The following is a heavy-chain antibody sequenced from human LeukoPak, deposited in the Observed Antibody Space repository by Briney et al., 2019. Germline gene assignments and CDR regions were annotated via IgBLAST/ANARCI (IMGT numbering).Heavy chain of an antibody. CDR1: GFTFSSYW. J-gene: IGHJ4*02. CDR3: TREPAAVIDF. D-gene: IGHD6-25*01. Sequence: PGGSLRLSCAASGFTFSSYWMSWVRQAPGKGLEWVANIKRDGSEKYYVDSVKGRFTISRDNAKNSLYLQMNSLRAEDTAVYFCTREPAAVIDFWGQGTLVTVSS. V-gene: IGHV3-7*01. CDR2: IKRDGSEK.